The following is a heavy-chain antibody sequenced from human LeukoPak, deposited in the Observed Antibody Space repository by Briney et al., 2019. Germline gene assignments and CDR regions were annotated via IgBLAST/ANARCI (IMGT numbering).Heavy chain of an antibody. J-gene: IGHJ6*03. D-gene: IGHD5-12*01. V-gene: IGHV3-23*01. CDR1: GFTVSSNY. CDR3: ATGTRGYSGYDYGNHYYYYYYMDV. Sequence: GGSLRLSCAASGFTVSSNYMSWVRQAPGKGLEWVSAISGSGGSTYYADSVKGRFTISRDNSKNTLYLQMNSLRAEDTAVYYCATGTRGYSGYDYGNHYYYYYYMDVWGKGTTVTISS. CDR2: ISGSGGST.